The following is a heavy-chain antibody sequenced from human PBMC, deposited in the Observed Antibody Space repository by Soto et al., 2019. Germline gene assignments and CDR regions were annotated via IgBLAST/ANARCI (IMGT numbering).Heavy chain of an antibody. Sequence: SETLSHTCAVSGYSISSGYYWGWIRQPPGKGLEWIGSIYHSGSTYYNPSLKSRVTISVDTSKNQFSLKLSSVTAADTAVYYCAREYSTLENDYWGQGTLVTVSS. CDR3: AREYSTLENDY. V-gene: IGHV4-38-2*02. J-gene: IGHJ4*02. CDR2: IYHSGST. CDR1: GYSISSGYY. D-gene: IGHD6-13*01.